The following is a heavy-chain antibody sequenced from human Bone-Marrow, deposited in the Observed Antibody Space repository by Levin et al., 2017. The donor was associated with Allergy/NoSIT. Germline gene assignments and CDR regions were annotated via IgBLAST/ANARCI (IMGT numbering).Heavy chain of an antibody. CDR2: ISYDGSNK. CDR1: GFTFSSYA. J-gene: IGHJ6*02. CDR3: ARDPQARTYYYYYGMDV. V-gene: IGHV3-30*04. Sequence: GGSLRLSCAASGFTFSSYAMHWVRQAPGKGLEWVAVISYDGSNKYYADSVKGRFTISRDNSKNTLYLQMNSLRAEDTAVYYCARDPQARTYYYYYGMDVWGQGTTVTVSS. D-gene: IGHD6-6*01.